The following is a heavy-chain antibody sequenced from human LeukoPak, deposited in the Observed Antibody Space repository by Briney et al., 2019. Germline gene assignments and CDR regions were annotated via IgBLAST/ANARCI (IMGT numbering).Heavy chain of an antibody. CDR2: IGHTGIT. CDR3: ARESGSYLWRSWLNP. D-gene: IGHD3-16*01. V-gene: IGHV4-59*01. CDR1: DDSITIYY. Sequence: PSETLSLTCTVSDDSITIYYWSWIRQPPGKGLEWIGYIGHTGITNYNPSLNSRVTISRDTSKNHFSLKLSSATAADTAIYYCARESGSYLWRSWLNPWGQGTLVTVSS. J-gene: IGHJ5*02.